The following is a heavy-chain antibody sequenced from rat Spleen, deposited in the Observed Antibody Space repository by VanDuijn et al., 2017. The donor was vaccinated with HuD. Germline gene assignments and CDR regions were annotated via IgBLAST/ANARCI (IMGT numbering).Heavy chain of an antibody. CDR1: GFTFSDYY. CDR3: ARPNNYVGLDY. V-gene: IGHV5S10*01. CDR2: IIYDGSRT. Sequence: EVQLVESGGGLVQPGRSLKLSCAASGFTFSDYYMAWVRQAPKKGMEWVATIIYDGSRTHYRDSVKGRFTISRDNAKSTLYLQMNSLRSADTATYYCARPNNYVGLDYWGQGVMVTVSS. J-gene: IGHJ2*01. D-gene: IGHD1-10*01.